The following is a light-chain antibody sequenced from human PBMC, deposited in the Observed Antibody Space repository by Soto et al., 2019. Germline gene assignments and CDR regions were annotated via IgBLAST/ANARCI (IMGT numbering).Light chain of an antibody. CDR1: SSDIGGYNL. CDR3: CSYAGSSTFV. CDR2: EGN. J-gene: IGLJ1*01. Sequence: QSVLTQPASVSGSPGQSITISCTGTSSDIGGYNLVSWYQQHPGRAPKLIIYEGNKWPSGVSNRFSGSKSGNTASLTISGLQAEDEADYYCCSYAGSSTFVFGTGTKVTVL. V-gene: IGLV2-23*03.